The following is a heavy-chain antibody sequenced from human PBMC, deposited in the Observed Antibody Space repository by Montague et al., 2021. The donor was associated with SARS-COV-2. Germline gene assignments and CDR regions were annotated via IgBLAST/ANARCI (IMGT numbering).Heavy chain of an antibody. Sequence: SQTLSLTCAVYDGSFSGYYWSWIRQPPGKGLEWIGEINHSGSTNYNPSLKGRVTISVDTSKNQFSLKLNSVSAADTAVYYCARGQATIFGVLIMLPAAGALDIWGQGTMVTVSS. V-gene: IGHV4-34*01. CDR1: DGSFSGYY. D-gene: IGHD3-3*01. CDR3: ARGQATIFGVLIMLPAAGALDI. J-gene: IGHJ3*02. CDR2: INHSGST.